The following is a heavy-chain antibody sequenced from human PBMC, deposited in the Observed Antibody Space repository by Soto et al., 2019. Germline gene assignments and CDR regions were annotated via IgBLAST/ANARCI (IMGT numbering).Heavy chain of an antibody. V-gene: IGHV2-5*02. CDR2: IYWAGDL. Sequence: SGPTLVNPTQTLTLTCNFSGFSLNGNGVGVGWIRQPPGKALEWLALIYWAGDLRYSPALKSRLTITQDPSKDQVVLTMTNMDPTDSGTYHCAHGYVQLLSTFHYFDSWGQGIRVTVSS. CDR1: GFSLNGNGVG. CDR3: AHGYVQLLSTFHYFDS. D-gene: IGHD5-12*01. J-gene: IGHJ4*02.